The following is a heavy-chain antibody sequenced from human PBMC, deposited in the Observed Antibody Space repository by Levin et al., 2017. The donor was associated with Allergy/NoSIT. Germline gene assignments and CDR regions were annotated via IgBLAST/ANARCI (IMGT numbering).Heavy chain of an antibody. CDR2: ISGSGGST. J-gene: IGHJ4*02. Sequence: GGSLRLSCAASGFTFSSYAMSWVRQAPGKGLEWVSAISGSGGSTYYADSVKGRFTISRDNSKNTLYLQMNSLRAEDTAVYYCAKGAEDSSGYYLGYFDYWGQGTLVTVSS. D-gene: IGHD3-22*01. CDR1: GFTFSSYA. CDR3: AKGAEDSSGYYLGYFDY. V-gene: IGHV3-23*01.